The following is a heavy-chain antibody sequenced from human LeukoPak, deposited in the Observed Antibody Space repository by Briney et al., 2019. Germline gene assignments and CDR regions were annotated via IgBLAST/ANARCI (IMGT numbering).Heavy chain of an antibody. Sequence: PGGSLRLSCAPSIGFTLRNYAIHWGRQAPGKGLEWGAVISIDGSSQHYADFLVVRFTISRDNSKNTVSLQMISLRTEDMTVYFCAREQGGSGWSGFDYWGQGTVVTVS. CDR1: GFTLRNYA. J-gene: IGHJ4*02. D-gene: IGHD6-19*01. CDR2: ISIDGSSQ. V-gene: IGHV3-30*01. CDR3: AREQGGSGWSGFDY.